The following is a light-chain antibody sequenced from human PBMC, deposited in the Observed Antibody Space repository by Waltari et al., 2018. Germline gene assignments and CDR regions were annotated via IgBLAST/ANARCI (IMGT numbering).Light chain of an antibody. Sequence: QSALTQPASVSGSPGPSLTISCTGTSSDVGGYNYFSWYQQHPGKAPTLMIYGVSNRPAWVSDRLSGSKAGNTASLSISGLQADDEADYYCSSYTSSDSLIFGGGTKLSVL. CDR1: SSDVGGYNY. V-gene: IGLV2-14*03. J-gene: IGLJ2*01. CDR3: SSYTSSDSLI. CDR2: GVS.